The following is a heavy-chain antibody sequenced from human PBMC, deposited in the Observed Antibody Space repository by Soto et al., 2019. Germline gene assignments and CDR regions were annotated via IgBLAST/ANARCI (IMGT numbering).Heavy chain of an antibody. J-gene: IGHJ4*02. CDR1: GYSFTSYW. CDR3: ARLDYDILTGYQDLDY. D-gene: IGHD3-9*01. CDR2: ICPGDSDT. Sequence: EVQLVQSGAEVKKPGESLKISCKGSGYSFTSYWIGWVRQMPGKGLEWMGIICPGDSDTRYSPSFQGQVTISADKSISTAYLQWSSLKASDTAMYYCARLDYDILTGYQDLDYWGQGTLVTVSS. V-gene: IGHV5-51*01.